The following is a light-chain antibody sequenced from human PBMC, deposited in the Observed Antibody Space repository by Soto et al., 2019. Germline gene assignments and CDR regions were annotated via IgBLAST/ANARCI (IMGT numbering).Light chain of an antibody. J-gene: IGKJ1*01. Sequence: DIVMTQSPDSLAVSLGERVTINCKSSQTILHSSNNKNYLVWYQQKSGQPPKLLIYWASTRESGVPDRFTGSGSGTDFTLTISSLQAEDVAVYYCQQYYSDPWTFGQGTKVEIK. CDR1: QTILHSSNNKNY. V-gene: IGKV4-1*01. CDR2: WAS. CDR3: QQYYSDPWT.